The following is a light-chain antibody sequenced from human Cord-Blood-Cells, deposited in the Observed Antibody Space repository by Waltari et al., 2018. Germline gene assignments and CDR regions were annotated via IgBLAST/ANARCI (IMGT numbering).Light chain of an antibody. J-gene: IGLJ1*01. V-gene: IGLV2-23*02. CDR3: CSYAGSSTFV. CDR1: SSDVGSYNL. CDR2: EVS. Sequence: QSALTQPASVSGSPGQSITISCTGTSSDVGSYNLASWYQQHPGKAPKLMIYEVSKRPSGVSNRFSGSKSGNTASLTISGLQAEDEADYYCCSYAGSSTFVFETGTKVTVL.